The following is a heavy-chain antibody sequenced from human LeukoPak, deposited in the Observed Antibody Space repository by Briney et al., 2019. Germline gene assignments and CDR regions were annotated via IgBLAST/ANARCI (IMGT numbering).Heavy chain of an antibody. D-gene: IGHD2-2*01. Sequence: SETLSLTCAVSGGSISSGGYSWRWIRQPPGKGLEWIGYIYHSGSTYYNPSLKSRVTISVDRSKNQFSLKLSSVTAADTAVYYCARASNAYCSSTSCTKESWFDPWGQGTLVTVSS. CDR2: IYHSGST. V-gene: IGHV4-30-2*01. CDR3: ARASNAYCSSTSCTKESWFDP. J-gene: IGHJ5*02. CDR1: GGSISSGGYS.